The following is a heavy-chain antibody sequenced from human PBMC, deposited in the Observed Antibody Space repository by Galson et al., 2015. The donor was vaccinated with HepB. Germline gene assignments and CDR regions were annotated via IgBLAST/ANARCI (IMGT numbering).Heavy chain of an antibody. V-gene: IGHV3-23*01. Sequence: SLRLSCAASGFTFSSYAMSWVRQAPGKGLEWVSAISGSGGSTYYADSVKGRFTISRDNSKNTLYLQMNSLRAEDTAVYYCAILRGGISAPDYWGQGTLVTVSS. CDR1: GFTFSSYA. CDR3: AILRGGISAPDY. D-gene: IGHD2-15*01. CDR2: ISGSGGST. J-gene: IGHJ4*02.